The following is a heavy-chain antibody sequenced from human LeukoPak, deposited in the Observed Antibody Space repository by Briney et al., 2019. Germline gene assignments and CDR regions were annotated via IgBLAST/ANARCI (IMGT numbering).Heavy chain of an antibody. J-gene: IGHJ5*02. CDR2: IYTGGST. CDR1: GGSISSYY. Sequence: SETLSLTCTVSGGSISSYYWSWIRQPAGKGLEWIGRIYTGGSTNYNPSLKSRVTMSVDTSKNQFSLKLSSVTAADTAVYYCARDLRGSWYDYNFWFDPWGQGTLVTVSS. CDR3: ARDLRGSWYDYNFWFDP. D-gene: IGHD6-13*01. V-gene: IGHV4-4*07.